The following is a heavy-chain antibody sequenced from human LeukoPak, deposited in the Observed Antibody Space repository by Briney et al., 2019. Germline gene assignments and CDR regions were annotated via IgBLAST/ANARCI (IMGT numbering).Heavy chain of an antibody. J-gene: IGHJ1*01. CDR3: AKSSPGYSSGWLQH. CDR1: GFTFVDYA. D-gene: IGHD6-19*01. V-gene: IGHV3-9*03. Sequence: GRSLRLSCAASGFTFVDYAMHWVRQAPGKGLEWVSGISWNSGRIDYADSVRGRFTISRDNAKKSLYLQMNSLRAEDMALYYCAKSSPGYSSGWLQHWGQGTLVTVSS. CDR2: ISWNSGRI.